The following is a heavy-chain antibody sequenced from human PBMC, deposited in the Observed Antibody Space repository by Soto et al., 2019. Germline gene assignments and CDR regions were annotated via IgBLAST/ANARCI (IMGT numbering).Heavy chain of an antibody. V-gene: IGHV4-4*02. J-gene: IGHJ6*02. CDR2: IYYSGST. Sequence: QVQLQESGPGLVKTSGTLSLTCAVSGGSISSRNWWSWVRQPPGKGLEWIGEIYYSGSTNYNAALKSRVAISVDDSNMQFSRKLTSVTAADTAVYYCARGSNWNYAYYYAMDVWGQGTTVTVSS. D-gene: IGHD1-7*01. CDR3: ARGSNWNYAYYYAMDV. CDR1: GGSISSRNW.